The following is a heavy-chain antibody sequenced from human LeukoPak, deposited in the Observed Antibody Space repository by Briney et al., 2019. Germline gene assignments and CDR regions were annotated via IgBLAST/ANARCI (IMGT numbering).Heavy chain of an antibody. V-gene: IGHV3-21*01. CDR1: GFTFSRYS. CDR3: ANHLACGSTTCPSFDN. CDR2: ISDTGYYI. Sequence: GGSLRLSCAASGFTFSRYSMNWVRQAPGKGLEWVSSISDTGYYIYYADSVKGRFTISRDNAKNSLSLQMNNLRAEDTAVYYCANHLACGSTTCPSFDNWGQGTLVTVSS. D-gene: IGHD2-15*01. J-gene: IGHJ4*02.